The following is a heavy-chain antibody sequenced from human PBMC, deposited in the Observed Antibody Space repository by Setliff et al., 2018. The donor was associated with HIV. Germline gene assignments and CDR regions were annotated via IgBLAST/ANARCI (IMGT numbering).Heavy chain of an antibody. CDR1: GGSFNDYY. Sequence: ETLSLTCAVYGGSFNDYYWTWIRQPPGKGLEWIGEIDHSGNIKYHASLKSRVTISKDTSKNQISLKLRSVTAADAAVYYCARGLNYYGSGSYLPLGYWGQGTLVTVSS. V-gene: IGHV4-34*01. D-gene: IGHD3-10*01. CDR2: IDHSGNI. J-gene: IGHJ4*02. CDR3: ARGLNYYGSGSYLPLGY.